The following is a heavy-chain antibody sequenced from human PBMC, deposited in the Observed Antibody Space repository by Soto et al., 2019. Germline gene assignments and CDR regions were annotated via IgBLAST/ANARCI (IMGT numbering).Heavy chain of an antibody. CDR3: ATGDLPYWYFDL. CDR2: IIPIFGTA. Sequence: SVKVSCKASGGTFSSYAISWVRQAPGQGLEWMGGIIPIFGTANYAQKFQGRVTITADESTSTAYMELSSLRSEDTAMYYCATGDLPYWYFDLWGRGTLVTVSS. D-gene: IGHD3-10*01. CDR1: GGTFSSYA. V-gene: IGHV1-69*13. J-gene: IGHJ2*01.